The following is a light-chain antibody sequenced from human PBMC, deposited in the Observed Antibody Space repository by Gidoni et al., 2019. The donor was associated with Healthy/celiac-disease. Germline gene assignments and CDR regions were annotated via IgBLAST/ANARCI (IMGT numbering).Light chain of an antibody. J-gene: IGKJ4*01. V-gene: IGKV1-33*01. CDR1: QDISNY. CDR3: QQYDNLSLT. CDR2: DAS. Sequence: DIQMTQSPSSLSASVGDRVTITCQASQDISNYLNWYQQKPGKAPKLLIYDASNLETGVPSRFSGSGSGTDFTFTISSLLPEDIATYYCQQYDNLSLTFGGGTKVEIK.